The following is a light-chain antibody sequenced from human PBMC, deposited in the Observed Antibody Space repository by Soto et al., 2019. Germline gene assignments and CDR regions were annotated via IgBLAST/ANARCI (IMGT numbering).Light chain of an antibody. CDR1: QSVSSN. CDR2: GAS. CDR3: QQYNNWPPLFT. J-gene: IGKJ3*01. Sequence: EIVMTQSPATLSVSPGERATLSCRASQSVSSNLAWYQQKPGQAPRLLIYGASTRATGIPARFIGSGSGTEFTLTISSLQSEDFAVYYCQQYNNWPPLFTFGHGTKVDIK. V-gene: IGKV3-15*01.